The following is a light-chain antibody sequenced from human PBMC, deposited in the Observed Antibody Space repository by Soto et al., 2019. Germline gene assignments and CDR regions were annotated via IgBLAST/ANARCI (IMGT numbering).Light chain of an antibody. V-gene: IGKV3-11*01. CDR1: QSVSSY. CDR3: QQRSNWPPMYT. J-gene: IGKJ2*01. CDR2: DAS. Sequence: EIVLTQSPATLSLSPGERATLSCRASQSVSSYLAWYQQKPRQAPRLLIYDASNRATGIPARFSGSGSGTDFTLTISSLEPEDFAVYYCQQRSNWPPMYTFGQGTKLEIK.